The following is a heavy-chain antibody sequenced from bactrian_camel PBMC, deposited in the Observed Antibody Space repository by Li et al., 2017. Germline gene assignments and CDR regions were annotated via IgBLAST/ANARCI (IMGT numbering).Heavy chain of an antibody. CDR2: FYRDGDT. Sequence: VQLVESGGGSVQAGGSLRLSCTATGFTFEDVHAAWYRQAPGRRCELVSAFYRDGDTYYSRSVKGRFTISRDNAQNALYLQMNNLQPDDTAMYYCAAAPANKYWRGCSLRQSGYVYWGQGTQVTVS. CDR3: AAAPANKYWRGCSLRQSGYVY. V-gene: IGHV3S55*01. J-gene: IGHJ4*01. CDR1: GFTFEDVH. D-gene: IGHD1*01.